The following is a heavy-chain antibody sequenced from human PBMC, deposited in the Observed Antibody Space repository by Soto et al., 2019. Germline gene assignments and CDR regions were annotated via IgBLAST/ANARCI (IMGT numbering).Heavy chain of an antibody. D-gene: IGHD1-26*01. CDR3: AKDRHTYSGSSLFDY. Sequence: PWGSLRVSCASSVFTFSSYAMNWVRQAPGKGLEWVSAISGSGGSTYYADSVKGRFTISGDNSKNTLYLQMNSLRAEDTAVYYCAKDRHTYSGSSLFDYWGQGTLVTVSS. V-gene: IGHV3-23*01. CDR2: ISGSGGST. CDR1: VFTFSSYA. J-gene: IGHJ4*02.